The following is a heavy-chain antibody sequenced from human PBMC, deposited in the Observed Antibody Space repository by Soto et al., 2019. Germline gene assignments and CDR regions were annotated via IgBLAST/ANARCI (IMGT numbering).Heavy chain of an antibody. CDR2: IYWDDDK. CDR3: AHSPSPMIVSGRVVATYYFDF. J-gene: IGHJ4*02. D-gene: IGHD3-16*02. V-gene: IGHV2-5*02. Sequence: SGPTLVKPTQTLTLTCTLSGFSVTTSGVGVCWIRQPPGKALGWLALIYWDDDKLYSASLNGRLTITKDTSKNQVVLAMTNMDPVDTATYYGAHSPSPMIVSGRVVATYYFDFWGKGTPGTFSS. CDR1: GFSVTTSGVG.